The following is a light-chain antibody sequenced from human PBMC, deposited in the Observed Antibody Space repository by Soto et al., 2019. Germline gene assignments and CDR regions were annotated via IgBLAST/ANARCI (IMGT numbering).Light chain of an antibody. Sequence: EIVLTQSPATLSLSPGERATISCRASQSVSSYLAWYQQKPGQAPTLLIYDASNRATGIPARFSGSGSGTDFTLTISSLEPEDFAVYYCQQRSNWPPYTFGRGTKLEIK. V-gene: IGKV3-11*01. J-gene: IGKJ2*01. CDR1: QSVSSY. CDR2: DAS. CDR3: QQRSNWPPYT.